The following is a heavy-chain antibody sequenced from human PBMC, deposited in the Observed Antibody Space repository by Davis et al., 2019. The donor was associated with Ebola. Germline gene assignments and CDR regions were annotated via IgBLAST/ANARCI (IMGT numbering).Heavy chain of an antibody. CDR2: ISGTGEST. Sequence: GGSLRLSCAASGFTFSSYAMSWVRQAPGKGLEWVSAISGTGESTYYADSVKGRFTISRDNSKNTLYLQMNSLRAEDTAVYYCAKDTTNIWFDIWGQGTMVTVSS. CDR3: AKDTTNIWFDI. D-gene: IGHD1-26*01. V-gene: IGHV3-23*01. J-gene: IGHJ3*02. CDR1: GFTFSSYA.